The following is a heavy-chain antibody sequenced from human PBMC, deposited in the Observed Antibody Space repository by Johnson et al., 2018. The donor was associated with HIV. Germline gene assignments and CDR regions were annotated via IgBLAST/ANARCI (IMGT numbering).Heavy chain of an antibody. V-gene: IGHV3-30*02. CDR3: ARDYGDYAHDAFDI. D-gene: IGHD4-17*01. CDR1: GFTFNSYG. J-gene: IGHJ3*02. Sequence: QVQLVESGGDVVQPGGSLRLSCAASGFTFNSYGMHWVRQAPGKGLEWVTFIRYDGSDKYYADSVKGRFTISRDNSKNTLYLQMNSLRAEDTAVYYCARDYGDYAHDAFDIWGQGTMVTVSS. CDR2: IRYDGSDK.